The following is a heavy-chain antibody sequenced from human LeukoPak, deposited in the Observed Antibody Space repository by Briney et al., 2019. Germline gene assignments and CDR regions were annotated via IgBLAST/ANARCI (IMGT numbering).Heavy chain of an antibody. Sequence: SVKVSCKASGGTFSSYGISWVRRAPGQGLEWMGRIIPILGIAKYAQNFQGRVTISADKSTNTAYMKLSSLRSDDTAVYYCARGSAAGQYNWFDPWGQGTLVTVSS. D-gene: IGHD6-13*01. CDR3: ARGSAAGQYNWFDP. CDR1: GGTFSSYG. J-gene: IGHJ5*02. CDR2: IIPILGIA. V-gene: IGHV1-69*04.